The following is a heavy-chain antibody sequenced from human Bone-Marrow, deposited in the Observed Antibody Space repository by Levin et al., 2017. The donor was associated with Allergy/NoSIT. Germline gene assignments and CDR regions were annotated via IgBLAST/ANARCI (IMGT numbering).Heavy chain of an antibody. D-gene: IGHD3-16*01. J-gene: IGHJ4*02. V-gene: IGHV3-15*01. CDR2: IKTKADGETT. CDR1: GFSFSNAW. CDR3: STGVPVDY. Sequence: GESLKISCGASGFSFSNAWLNWVRQAPGKGLQWVGRIKTKADGETTDYAAPVKGRFTISRDDSKNTFYLQMNSLKTEDTAVYFCSTGVPVDYWGQGTLVNVSS.